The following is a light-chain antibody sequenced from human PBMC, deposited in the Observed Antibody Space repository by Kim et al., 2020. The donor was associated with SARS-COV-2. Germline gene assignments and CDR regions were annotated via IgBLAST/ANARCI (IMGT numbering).Light chain of an antibody. Sequence: APGQTARITCGGNNIGGHSVHWYQQQPGQAPVLVIYYDSDRHSGIPERFSGSKAATTATLTISRVEAGDEADYYCQVWDTDTDDYVFGTGTKVTVL. CDR1: NIGGHS. CDR2: YDS. V-gene: IGLV3-21*01. J-gene: IGLJ1*01. CDR3: QVWDTDTDDYV.